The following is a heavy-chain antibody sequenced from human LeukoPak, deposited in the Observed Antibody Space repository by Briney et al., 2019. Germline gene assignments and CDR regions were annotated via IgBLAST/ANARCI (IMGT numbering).Heavy chain of an antibody. Sequence: SETLSLTCTVSGGSISSSSYYWGWIRQPPGKGLEWIGTIYYSGSTYYNPSLKSRVTISVDTSKNQFSLKLSSVTAADTAVNYCASRYDYSNYIDYWGQGTLVTVSS. D-gene: IGHD4-11*01. CDR2: IYYSGST. J-gene: IGHJ4*02. CDR3: ASRYDYSNYIDY. CDR1: GGSISSSSYY. V-gene: IGHV4-39*01.